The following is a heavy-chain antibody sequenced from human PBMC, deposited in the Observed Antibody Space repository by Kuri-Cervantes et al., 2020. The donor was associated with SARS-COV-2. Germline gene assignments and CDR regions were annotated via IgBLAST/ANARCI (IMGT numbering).Heavy chain of an antibody. CDR3: AREEGGELGEAFYY. Sequence: GESLKISCAASGFTFSGYSMNWIRQAPGKGLEWVASIDSSSYYIYHADSVKGRLAISRDNAKTSLYLQMNSLKLEDTAVYYCAREEGGELGEAFYYWGQGALVTVSS. V-gene: IGHV3-21*01. CDR1: GFTFSGYS. J-gene: IGHJ4*02. CDR2: IDSSSYYI. D-gene: IGHD7-27*01.